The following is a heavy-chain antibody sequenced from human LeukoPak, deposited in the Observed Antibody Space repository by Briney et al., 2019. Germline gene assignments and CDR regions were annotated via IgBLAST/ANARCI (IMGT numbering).Heavy chain of an antibody. CDR3: ARGNRAAAGPFDY. CDR2: INHSGST. Sequence: SETLSLTCAVYGGSFSGYYWSWIRQPPGKGLEWIGEINHSGSTNYNPSLKSRVTISVDTSKNQFSLKLSSVTAADTAVYYCARGNRAAAGPFDYWGQGTLVTVPS. J-gene: IGHJ4*02. CDR1: GGSFSGYY. D-gene: IGHD6-13*01. V-gene: IGHV4-34*01.